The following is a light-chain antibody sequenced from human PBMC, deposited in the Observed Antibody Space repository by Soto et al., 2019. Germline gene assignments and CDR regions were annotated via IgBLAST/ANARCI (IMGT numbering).Light chain of an antibody. CDR2: ENN. J-gene: IGLJ2*01. CDR1: SSNIRNNY. V-gene: IGLV1-51*02. CDR3: GTWDSSLSAGGVV. Sequence: QSVLTQPPSVSAAPGQKVTISCSGSSSNIRNNYVSWYQQLPGTAPKLLIYENNKRPSGIPDRFSGSKSGTSATLGITGLQTGDEADYYCGTWDSSLSAGGVVFGGGTQLTVL.